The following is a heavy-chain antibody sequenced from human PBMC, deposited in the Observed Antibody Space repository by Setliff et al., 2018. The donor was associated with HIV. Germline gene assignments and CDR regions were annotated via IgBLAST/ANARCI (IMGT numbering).Heavy chain of an antibody. V-gene: IGHV4-4*07. Sequence: SETLSLTCTVSGDSLNTYYWSWIRQSGGKGLEWIGRIYASGKTTFNPSLKSRVRMSVDTSKTQFSLKLTSVTASDTAVYYCARGNNDLESFDYWGQGARVTVSS. J-gene: IGHJ4*02. CDR1: GDSLNTYY. CDR3: ARGNNDLESFDY. D-gene: IGHD3-3*01. CDR2: IYASGKT.